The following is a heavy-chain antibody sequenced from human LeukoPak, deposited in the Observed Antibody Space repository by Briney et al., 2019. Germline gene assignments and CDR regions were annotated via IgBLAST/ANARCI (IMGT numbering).Heavy chain of an antibody. V-gene: IGHV3-48*01. D-gene: IGHD3-10*01. CDR1: GFTFSSYS. Sequence: GGSLRLSCAAPGFTFSSYSMNWVRQAPGKGLECVSYISSSSSTIYYADSVKGRFTISRDNAKNSLYLQMNSLRAEDTAVYYCARGPPRGYYGSGSYYKFGMDVWGKGTTVTVSS. J-gene: IGHJ6*04. CDR2: ISSSSSTI. CDR3: ARGPPRGYYGSGSYYKFGMDV.